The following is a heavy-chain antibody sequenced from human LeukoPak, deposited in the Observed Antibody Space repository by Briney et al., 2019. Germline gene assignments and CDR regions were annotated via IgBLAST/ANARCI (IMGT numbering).Heavy chain of an antibody. J-gene: IGHJ5*02. CDR1: GGSFSGYY. D-gene: IGHD6-19*01. V-gene: IGHV4-34*01. Sequence: KSSETLSLTCAVYGGSFSGYYWSWIRQPPGKGLEWIGEINHSGSTNYNPSLKSRVTISVDTSKNQFSLKLSSVAAADTAVYYCASRQWLVHWFDPWGQGTLVTVSS. CDR2: INHSGST. CDR3: ASRQWLVHWFDP.